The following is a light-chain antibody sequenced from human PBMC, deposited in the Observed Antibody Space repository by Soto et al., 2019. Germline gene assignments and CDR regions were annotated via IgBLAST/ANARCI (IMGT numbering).Light chain of an antibody. CDR1: QSIRRY. V-gene: IGKV1-39*01. J-gene: IGKJ4*01. Sequence: DIQMTQSPSSLSASVGDRVTITCRASQSIRRYLNWYQQKPGRAPNLLIYAATNVQSGAPSRFSGSGSGTHFTLTISSLQPEDFATYYCQQSHSYPLTFGGGTTVEIK. CDR3: QQSHSYPLT. CDR2: AAT.